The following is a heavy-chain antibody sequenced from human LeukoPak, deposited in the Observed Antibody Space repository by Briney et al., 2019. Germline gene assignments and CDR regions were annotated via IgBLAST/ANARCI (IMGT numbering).Heavy chain of an antibody. CDR2: IMFDGSGI. D-gene: IGHD1-7*01. CDR1: GFTFGEYA. J-gene: IGHJ5*02. V-gene: IGHV3-43*01. Sequence: GESLRLSCAASGFTFGEYAMHWVRQTRGKRLEWVGLIMFDGSGIFYADSVKGRFAISRDNFKDSLYLQIHSLRIDDTALYYCAKGAVTELQAWGQGTLVTVSS. CDR3: AKGAVTELQA.